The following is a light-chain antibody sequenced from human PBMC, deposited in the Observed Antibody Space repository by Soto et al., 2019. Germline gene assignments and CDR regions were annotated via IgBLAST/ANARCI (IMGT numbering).Light chain of an antibody. J-gene: IGLJ2*01. Sequence: HSVLTQPPSVSGAPGQRVTISCTGSSSNIGAGYDVHWYQQLPGTAPKLLIYGNSHRPSGVPDRFSGSKSGTSASLAITGLQAEDEADYYCQSYDSSLSVYVVFGGGTKLTVL. CDR1: SSNIGAGYD. CDR3: QSYDSSLSVYVV. CDR2: GNS. V-gene: IGLV1-40*01.